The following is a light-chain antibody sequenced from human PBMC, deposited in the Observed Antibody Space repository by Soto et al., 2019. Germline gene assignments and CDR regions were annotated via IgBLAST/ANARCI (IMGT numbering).Light chain of an antibody. J-gene: IGKJ5*01. CDR3: QQLNSYPIT. V-gene: IGKV3-20*01. Sequence: EIVLTQSPGTLSLSPGERATLSCRASQSVSSSYLAWYQQKPGQAPRLLIYGASSRATGIPDRFSASGSGTDFTLTISRLEPEDFATYYCQQLNSYPITFGQGTRLEIK. CDR2: GAS. CDR1: QSVSSSY.